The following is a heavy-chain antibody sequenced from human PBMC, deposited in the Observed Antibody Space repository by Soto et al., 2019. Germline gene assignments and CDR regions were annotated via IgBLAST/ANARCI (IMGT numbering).Heavy chain of an antibody. CDR2: INHSGGT. Sequence: SDTLSLTCTVYGWSFSGDYFSWIRPPPVKGLEWIGEINHSGGTNYNPSLKSRVTISVDPSKNQFSLKLSSVTAADTAVFYYARLRWEQPWVFDYWGQGTLVTVSS. V-gene: IGHV4-34*01. J-gene: IGHJ4*02. D-gene: IGHD1-26*01. CDR1: GWSFSGDY. CDR3: ARLRWEQPWVFDY.